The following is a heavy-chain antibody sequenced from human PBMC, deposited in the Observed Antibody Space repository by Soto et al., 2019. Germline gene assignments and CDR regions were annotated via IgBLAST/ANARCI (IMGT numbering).Heavy chain of an antibody. V-gene: IGHV3-23*01. D-gene: IGHD3-10*01. Sequence: GGSLRLSCAASGFTFSSYAMSWVRQAPGKGLEWVSAISGSGGSTYYADSVKGRFTISRDNSKNTLYLQMNSLRAEDTAVYYCATPQYYYGSGSYYNPTWWGQGTLVTVSS. CDR2: ISGSGGST. J-gene: IGHJ4*02. CDR3: ATPQYYYGSGSYYNPTW. CDR1: GFTFSSYA.